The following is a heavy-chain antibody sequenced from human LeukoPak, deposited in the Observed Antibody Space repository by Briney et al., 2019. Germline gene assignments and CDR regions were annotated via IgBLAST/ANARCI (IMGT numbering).Heavy chain of an antibody. J-gene: IGHJ3*02. CDR2: IKSKTDSGTT. CDR1: GFTFSNAW. D-gene: IGHD5-24*01. V-gene: IGHV3-15*01. Sequence: GGSLRLSCAASGFTFSNAWMSWVRQAPGKGLEWVGRIKSKTDSGTTDYAAPVKGRFTISRDDSKNTLYLQMNSLKTEDTAVYYCTTNEMATLDAFDIWGQGTMVTVSS. CDR3: TTNEMATLDAFDI.